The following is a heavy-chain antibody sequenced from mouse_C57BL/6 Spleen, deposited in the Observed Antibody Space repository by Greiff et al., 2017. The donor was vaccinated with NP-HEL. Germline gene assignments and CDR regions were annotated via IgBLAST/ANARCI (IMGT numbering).Heavy chain of an antibody. Sequence: QVQLQQSGPELVKPGASVKISCKASGYAFSSSWMNWVKQRPGKGLEWIGRIYPGDGDTNYNGKFKGKATLTADKSSSTAYMQLSSLTSEDSAVYFCARSNDGYPLYYFDYWGQGTTLTVSS. D-gene: IGHD2-3*01. CDR3: ARSNDGYPLYYFDY. CDR2: IYPGDGDT. V-gene: IGHV1-82*01. J-gene: IGHJ2*01. CDR1: GYAFSSSW.